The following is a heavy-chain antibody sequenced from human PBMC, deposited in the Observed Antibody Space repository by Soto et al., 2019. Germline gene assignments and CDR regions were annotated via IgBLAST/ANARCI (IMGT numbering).Heavy chain of an antibody. J-gene: IGHJ4*02. CDR1: GYSFTKYG. D-gene: IGHD3-22*01. V-gene: IGHV5-51*03. Sequence: EVQLVQSGAEVKKPGESLKISCEGSGYSFTKYGIGWVRQMPGKGLDWMGNTYPGDSDTRYSPSFQGQVTISADRSTSTAYLQWRSLKASDTAIYYCARREQHYDSSGYSRYYFDYWGQGTLVTVSS. CDR3: ARREQHYDSSGYSRYYFDY. CDR2: TYPGDSDT.